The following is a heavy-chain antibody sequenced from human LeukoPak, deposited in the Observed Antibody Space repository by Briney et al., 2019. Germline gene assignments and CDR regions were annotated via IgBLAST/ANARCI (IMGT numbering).Heavy chain of an antibody. CDR2: IWYDGSNK. V-gene: IGHV3-33*01. CDR3: ARDGCGGDCYNAEYFQH. CDR1: GFTFSSYG. Sequence: GRSLGLSCAASGFTFSSYGMHWAREAPGKGLEWVAVIWYDGSNKHYADSVKGRFTISRDNSKNTLYLQMNSLRAEDTAVYYCARDGCGGDCYNAEYFQHWGQGTLVTVSS. J-gene: IGHJ1*01. D-gene: IGHD2-21*02.